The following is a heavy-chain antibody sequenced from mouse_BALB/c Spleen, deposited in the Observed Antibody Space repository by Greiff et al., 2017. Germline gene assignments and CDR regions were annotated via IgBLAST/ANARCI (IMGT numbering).Heavy chain of an antibody. V-gene: IGHV1-12*01. J-gene: IGHJ3*01. D-gene: IGHD2-1*01. CDR1: GYTFTSYN. Sequence: QVQLQQPGAELVKPGASVKMSCKASGYTFTSYNMHWVKQTPGQGLEWIGAIYPGNGDTSYNKKFKGKATLTADKSSSTAYMQLISLTSEDSAVYYCARSGGNYVVFAYWGQGTLVTVSA. CDR2: IYPGNGDT. CDR3: ARSGGNYVVFAY.